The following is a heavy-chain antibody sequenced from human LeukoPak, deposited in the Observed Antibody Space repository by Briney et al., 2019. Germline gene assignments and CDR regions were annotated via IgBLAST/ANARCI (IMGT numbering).Heavy chain of an antibody. J-gene: IGHJ4*02. CDR2: IYYSGNT. D-gene: IGHD1-14*01. CDR3: ARWDDGNHHFDC. Sequence: SETLSLTCTVSGGSVSSGSYYWSWIRQPPGKGLEWIGYIYYSGNTNNNPSLRSRVTMSVDTSKNQFSLDLISVTSADTAVYYCARWDDGNHHFDCWGQGTLVTVSA. CDR1: GGSVSSGSYY. V-gene: IGHV4-61*01.